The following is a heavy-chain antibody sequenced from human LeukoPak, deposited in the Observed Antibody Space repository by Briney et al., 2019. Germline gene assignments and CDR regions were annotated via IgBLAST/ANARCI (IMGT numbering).Heavy chain of an antibody. D-gene: IGHD5-24*01. J-gene: IGHJ4*02. Sequence: GESLKISCKGSGYSFTNYWIGWVRQMPGKGLEWMGIIYPGDSDTRYSPSFQGQVTISADKSISTAYLQWSSLKASDTAMYYCARLARDGYNWGFFDYWGQGTLVTVSS. CDR1: GYSFTNYW. CDR3: ARLARDGYNWGFFDY. V-gene: IGHV5-51*01. CDR2: IYPGDSDT.